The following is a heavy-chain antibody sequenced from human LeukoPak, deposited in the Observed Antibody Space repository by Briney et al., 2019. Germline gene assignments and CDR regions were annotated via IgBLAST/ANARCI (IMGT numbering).Heavy chain of an antibody. CDR3: ARTTEGGYSYGYFYYYYMDV. J-gene: IGHJ6*03. V-gene: IGHV4-59*01. D-gene: IGHD5-18*01. CDR2: IYYSGST. Sequence: SETLSLTCTVSGGSISNYYWSWIRQPPGKGREWIGYIYYSGSTNYKSSLKSRVTISVDTSKNQFSLKLSSVTAADTAVYYCARTTEGGYSYGYFYYYYMDVWGKGTTVTISS. CDR1: GGSISNYY.